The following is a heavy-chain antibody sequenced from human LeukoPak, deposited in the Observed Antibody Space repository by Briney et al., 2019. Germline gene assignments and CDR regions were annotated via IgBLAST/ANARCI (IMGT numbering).Heavy chain of an antibody. CDR1: GFTFSSYS. J-gene: IGHJ3*02. V-gene: IGHV3-7*01. CDR3: ARLDTAMVMGAFDI. Sequence: GGSLRLSCAASGFTFSSYSMNWVRQAPGKGLEWVANIKQDGSEKNYVDSVRGRFTIFRDNAKNSLYLQMNSLRAEDTAVYYCARLDTAMVMGAFDIWGQGTMVTVSS. D-gene: IGHD5-18*01. CDR2: IKQDGSEK.